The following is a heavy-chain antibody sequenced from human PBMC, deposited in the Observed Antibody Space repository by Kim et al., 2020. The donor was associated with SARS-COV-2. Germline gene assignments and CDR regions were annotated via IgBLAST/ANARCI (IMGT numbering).Heavy chain of an antibody. CDR2: IKEDGSEI. CDR1: GLTFSGYE. D-gene: IGHD2-21*02. Sequence: GGSLRLSCAASGLTFSGYEMSWVRQAPGKVLEWVANIKEDGSEIYYLDSVEGRFTISRDNAKNSLYLQMNSLRAEDTAVYYCTRERVTEKSHFDYWGQGTLVTVSS. CDR3: TRERVTEKSHFDY. J-gene: IGHJ4*02. V-gene: IGHV3-7*01.